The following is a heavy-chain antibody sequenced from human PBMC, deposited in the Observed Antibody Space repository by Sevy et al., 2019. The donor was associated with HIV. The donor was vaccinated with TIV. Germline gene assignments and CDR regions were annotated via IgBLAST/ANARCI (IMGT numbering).Heavy chain of an antibody. CDR3: ASLSSPYDSSGYYYFDY. D-gene: IGHD3-22*01. J-gene: IGHJ4*02. Sequence: SETLSLTCTVSGGSISSYYWSWIRQPAGKGLEWIGRIYISGSTNYNPSLKSRVTMSVDTSKNQFFLKLSSVTAADTAVYFCASLSSPYDSSGYYYFDYWGQGTLVTVSS. V-gene: IGHV4-4*07. CDR1: GGSISSYY. CDR2: IYISGST.